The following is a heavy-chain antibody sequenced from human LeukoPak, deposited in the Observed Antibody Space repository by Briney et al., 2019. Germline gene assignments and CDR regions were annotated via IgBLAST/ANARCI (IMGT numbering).Heavy chain of an antibody. CDR1: GFTFSSYA. CDR2: ISGSGGST. D-gene: IGHD3-3*01. V-gene: IGHV3-23*01. Sequence: PGGSLRLSCAASGFTFSSYAMSWVRQAPGKGLEWVSAISGSGGSTYYADSVKGRFTISRDNSKNTLYLQMNSLRAEDTAVYYCARGVDFWSGYYPYYFDYWGQGTLVTVSS. CDR3: ARGVDFWSGYYPYYFDY. J-gene: IGHJ4*02.